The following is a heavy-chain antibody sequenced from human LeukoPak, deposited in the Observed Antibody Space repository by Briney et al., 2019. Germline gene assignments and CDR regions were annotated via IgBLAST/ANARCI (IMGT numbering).Heavy chain of an antibody. Sequence: ASVKVSCKASGYTFTSYDINWVRQAPGQGLEWMGWMNPNSGNTGYAQKFQGRVTMTRNKSISTAYMELSSLRSEDTAVYYCAREGYCRGGSCYRSPNWFDVWGQGTLVTVSS. D-gene: IGHD2-15*01. CDR1: GYTFTSYD. V-gene: IGHV1-8*02. J-gene: IGHJ5*02. CDR2: MNPNSGNT. CDR3: AREGYCRGGSCYRSPNWFDV.